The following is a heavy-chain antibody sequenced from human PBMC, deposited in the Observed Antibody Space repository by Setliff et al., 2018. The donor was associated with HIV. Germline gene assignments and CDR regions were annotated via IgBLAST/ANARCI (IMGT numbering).Heavy chain of an antibody. CDR1: GYNFLSYG. CDR3: AKADCTSSSCYSPFNA. J-gene: IGHJ3*01. Sequence: GASVKVSCKAAGYNFLSYGFSWVRQAPGQGFQWMGWISAYKGNTIYAQNLQGRVTMTTDTSTSTVYMELRSLTSDDTAVYYRAKADCTSSSCYSPFNAWGPGTMVTVSS. V-gene: IGHV1-18*04. D-gene: IGHD3-22*01. CDR2: ISAYKGNT.